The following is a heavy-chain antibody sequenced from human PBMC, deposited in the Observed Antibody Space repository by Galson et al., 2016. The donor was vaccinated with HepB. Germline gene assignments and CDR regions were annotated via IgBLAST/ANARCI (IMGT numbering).Heavy chain of an antibody. Sequence: TLSLTCTVSGGSITSGTKYWTWIRQPAGKGLEWNGGISTSGTANYNPSLRSRVTISLDTSKTHLSLKLRCGTASDTAMYCCGTKPESWGQGTLVPV. J-gene: IGHJ5*02. CDR3: GTKPES. CDR1: GGSITSGTKY. CDR2: ISTSGTA. V-gene: IGHV4-61*02. D-gene: IGHD1-14*01.